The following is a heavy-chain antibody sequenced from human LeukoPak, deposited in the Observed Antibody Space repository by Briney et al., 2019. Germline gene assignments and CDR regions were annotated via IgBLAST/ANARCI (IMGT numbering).Heavy chain of an antibody. CDR2: ISSSNNYI. CDR3: ARDATRGGDFDY. J-gene: IGHJ4*02. D-gene: IGHD3-16*01. Sequence: PGGSLRLSCAASGFTFSSYTMNWVRQAPGKGLEWVSSISSSNNYIYYADSVKGRFTISRDNAKNSLYLQMNSLRAEDTAVYYCARDATRGGDFDYWGQGTLVTVSS. CDR1: GFTFSSYT. V-gene: IGHV3-21*01.